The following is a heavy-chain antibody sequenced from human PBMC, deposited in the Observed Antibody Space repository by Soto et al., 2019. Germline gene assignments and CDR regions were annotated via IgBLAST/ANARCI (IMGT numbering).Heavy chain of an antibody. CDR1: GFSLTTGRMG. CDR3: APFDGDSPPLPSPYFLGPGL. D-gene: IGHD3-9*01. Sequence: QVTLKESGPVLVKATETLTLTCNISGFSLTTGRMGVSWIRQPPGKALEWLAHIFSNNERSYNTPLQNRLSISAHNSQGPVVLTLTHVGPAHTGPYFRAPFDGDSPPLPSPYFLGPGLWGQGALVHVSP. CDR2: IFSNNER. V-gene: IGHV2-26*03. J-gene: IGHJ1*01.